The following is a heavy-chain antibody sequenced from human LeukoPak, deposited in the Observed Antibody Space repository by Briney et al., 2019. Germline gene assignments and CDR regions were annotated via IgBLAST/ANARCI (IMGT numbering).Heavy chain of an antibody. V-gene: IGHV1-3*01. Sequence: GASVKVSCKASGYTFTSYAMHWVRQAPGQRLEWMGRINAGNGNTKYSQKFQGRVTITRDTSASTAYMELSSLRSEDTAVYYCARDQPGFGELLYDYWGQGTLVTVSS. J-gene: IGHJ4*02. D-gene: IGHD3-10*01. CDR2: INAGNGNT. CDR3: ARDQPGFGELLYDY. CDR1: GYTFTSYA.